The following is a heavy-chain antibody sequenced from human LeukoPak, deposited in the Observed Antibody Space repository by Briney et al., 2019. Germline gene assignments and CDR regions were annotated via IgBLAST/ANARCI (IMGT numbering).Heavy chain of an antibody. Sequence: GGSLRLSCAASGFTFSSYWMHWVRQAPGKGLVWVSRIKSDGSTNYADSVKGGFTISRDNAKNTLSLQMNSLRAEDTGVYYCARAPSEIGGYYPEYFRHWGQGTLATVSS. CDR2: IKSDGST. CDR1: GFTFSSYW. V-gene: IGHV3-74*01. D-gene: IGHD3-22*01. CDR3: ARAPSEIGGYYPEYFRH. J-gene: IGHJ1*01.